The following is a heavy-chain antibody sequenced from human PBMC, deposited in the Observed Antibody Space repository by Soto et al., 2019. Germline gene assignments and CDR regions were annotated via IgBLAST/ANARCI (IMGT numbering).Heavy chain of an antibody. D-gene: IGHD2-2*01. CDR2: ISNSGRT. CDR3: ASRYCGGTSCSPNWFDP. J-gene: IGHJ5*02. Sequence: QVHLQESGPGLVKPSQTLSLTCTVSGGSISSGDYYWHWIRQLPGKGLEWIGYISNSGRTYYNPSLNSRLSMSLDTSKRQFSVKLSSVTAADTAVYHCASRYCGGTSCSPNWFDPWGQGTLVTVSS. CDR1: GGSISSGDYY. V-gene: IGHV4-31*03.